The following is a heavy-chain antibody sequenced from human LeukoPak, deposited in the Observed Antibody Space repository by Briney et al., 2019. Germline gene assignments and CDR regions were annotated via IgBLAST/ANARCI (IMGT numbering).Heavy chain of an antibody. Sequence: GESLKISCKGSGYSFTSYWIGWVRQLPGKGLEGMGIIYPGDSDTRYSPSFQGQVTISADKSLTTAYLQWSSLKASDTAMYYCARRDTYYYDSSGYYYWDYWGQGTLVTVSS. CDR3: ARRDTYYYDSSGYYYWDY. V-gene: IGHV5-51*01. CDR1: GYSFTSYW. CDR2: IYPGDSDT. J-gene: IGHJ4*02. D-gene: IGHD3-22*01.